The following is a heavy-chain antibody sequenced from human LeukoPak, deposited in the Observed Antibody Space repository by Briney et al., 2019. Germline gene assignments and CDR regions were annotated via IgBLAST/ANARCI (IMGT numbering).Heavy chain of an antibody. CDR2: IRYDGSNK. J-gene: IGHJ4*02. CDR3: AKERISSGYSLGWFDY. CDR1: GFTFSSYG. Sequence: PGGSLRLSCAASGFTFSSYGMHWVRQAPGKGLEWVAFIRYDGSNKYYADSVKGRFTISRDNSKNTLYLQMNSLRAEDTAVYYCAKERISSGYSLGWFDYWGQGTLVTVSS. D-gene: IGHD3-22*01. V-gene: IGHV3-30*02.